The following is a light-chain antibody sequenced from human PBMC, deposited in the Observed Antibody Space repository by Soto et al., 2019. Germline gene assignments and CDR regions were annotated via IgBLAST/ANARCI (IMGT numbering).Light chain of an antibody. CDR1: QSVLHSSNNKNY. CDR3: QKHYSTPLT. CDR2: WSS. V-gene: IGKV4-1*01. Sequence: DIVMTQSPDSLALSLGERATINCKSSQSVLHSSNNKNYLAWYQQKPGQPPKLLIYWSSTRESGVPDRFSGSGSGADFALTISSLQAEDVAVYYCQKHYSTPLTFGGGTKVEIK. J-gene: IGKJ4*01.